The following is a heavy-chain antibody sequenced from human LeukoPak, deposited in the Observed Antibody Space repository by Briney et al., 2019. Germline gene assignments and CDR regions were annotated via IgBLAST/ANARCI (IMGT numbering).Heavy chain of an antibody. CDR2: ISSSSYI. J-gene: IGHJ3*02. D-gene: IGHD3-10*01. V-gene: IGHV3-21*01. CDR3: ASPTGYYGSGSYGDDAFDI. CDR1: GFTFSSYS. Sequence: GGSLRLSCAASGFTFSSYSMNWVRQAPGKGLEWVSSISSSSYIYYADSVKGRFTISRDNAKNSLYLQMNSLGAEDTAVYYCASPTGYYGSGSYGDDAFDIWGQGTMVTVPS.